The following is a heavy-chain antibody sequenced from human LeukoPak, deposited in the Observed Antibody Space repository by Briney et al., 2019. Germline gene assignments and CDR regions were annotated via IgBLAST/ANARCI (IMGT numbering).Heavy chain of an antibody. CDR1: EFTFSSYA. CDR2: ISGSGTTT. V-gene: IGHV3-23*01. J-gene: IGHJ4*02. D-gene: IGHD1-26*01. Sequence: GGSLRLSCAASEFTFSSYAMTWIRQAPGEGLEWVSVISGSGTTTYYADSVKGRFTISRDNSKNTLSLQMNSLRAEDTAVYYCAIEVGSFDYWGQGTLVTVSS. CDR3: AIEVGSFDY.